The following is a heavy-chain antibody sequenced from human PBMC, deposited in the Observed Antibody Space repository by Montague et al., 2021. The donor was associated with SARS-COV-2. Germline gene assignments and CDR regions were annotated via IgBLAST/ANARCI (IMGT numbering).Heavy chain of an antibody. D-gene: IGHD1-1*01. Sequence: SETLSLTCTVSGYSISSGDYWGWIRQPPGKGLVWSGRIYRNGNTYYNPSLKSRVPISVDTSKNQFPLKLRSVTAADTAVYYCARVSISYDPDDASYGMDVWAHAT. V-gene: IGHV4-38-2*02. CDR1: GYSISSGDY. CDR3: ARVSISYDPDDASYGMDV. CDR2: IYRNGNT. J-gene: IGHJ6*02.